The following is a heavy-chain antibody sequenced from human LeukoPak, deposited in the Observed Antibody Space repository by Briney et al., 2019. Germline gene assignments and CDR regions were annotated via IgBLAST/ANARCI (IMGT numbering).Heavy chain of an antibody. J-gene: IGHJ4*02. CDR3: VREEYSLFDY. V-gene: IGHV3-21*01. CDR1: GFTVSSNY. Sequence: PGGSLRLSCAASGFTVSSNYMSWVRQAPGKGLEWVSSISSSSSYIYYADSVKGRFTISRDNAKNSLYLQMNSLRAEDTAVYYCVREEYSLFDYWGQGTLVTVSS. D-gene: IGHD5-18*01. CDR2: ISSSSSYI.